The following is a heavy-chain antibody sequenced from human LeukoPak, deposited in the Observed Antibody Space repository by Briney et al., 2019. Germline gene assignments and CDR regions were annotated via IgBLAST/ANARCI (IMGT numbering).Heavy chain of an antibody. D-gene: IGHD3-10*01. Sequence: PVGSLRLSCAVSGFTFRSYAMAWVRQAPGKGLERVSPVNPGGGNTYYAESVKGRVTLSRDNSNNTLYLQMKSLRAENTAIYYCAKLPGVTAYWGLGALVTVCS. J-gene: IGHJ4*02. CDR2: VNPGGGNT. V-gene: IGHV3-23*01. CDR1: GFTFRSYA. CDR3: AKLPGVTAY.